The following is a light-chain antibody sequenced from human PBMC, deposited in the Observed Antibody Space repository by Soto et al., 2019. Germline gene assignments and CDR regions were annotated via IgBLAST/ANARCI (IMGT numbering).Light chain of an antibody. V-gene: IGKV1-8*01. Sequence: AIRMTQSPSSFSASTGDRVTITCRANQGISSYLAWYQQKPGKAPKLLIYAASTLQSGVPSRFSGSGSGTDFTLTISRLEPEDFAVYYCQQYGSSPKTFGQGTKVDIK. CDR2: AAS. CDR1: QGISSY. J-gene: IGKJ1*01. CDR3: QQYGSSPKT.